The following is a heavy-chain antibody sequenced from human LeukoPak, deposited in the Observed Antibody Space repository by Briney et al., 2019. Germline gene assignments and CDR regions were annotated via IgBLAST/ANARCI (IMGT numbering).Heavy chain of an antibody. J-gene: IGHJ5*02. CDR3: ARDWDYYGSWSYRSNCFDP. CDR2: INPNSGDT. V-gene: IGHV1-2*02. Sequence: ASVKVSCKASGYTLTGYYIHWVRQATGQGLEWMGWINPNSGDTNYAQMFHGRVTVTRDTSICTAYMELNRLRSDDTAVYYCARDWDYYGSWSYRSNCFDPWGQGTLVTVSS. D-gene: IGHD3-10*01. CDR1: GYTLTGYY.